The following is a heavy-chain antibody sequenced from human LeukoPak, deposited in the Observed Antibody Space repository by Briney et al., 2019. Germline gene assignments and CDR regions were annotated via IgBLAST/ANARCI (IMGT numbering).Heavy chain of an antibody. D-gene: IGHD3-22*01. CDR2: IYYSGST. Sequence: SETLSLTCTVSGGSITDYYWSWIRHSSGKGLEWIGYIYYSGSTNYNPSLKSRVTISVDTSKNQFSLKLSSVTAADTAVYYCARSISSGYYGDAFDIWGQGTMVTVSS. CDR1: GGSITDYY. V-gene: IGHV4-59*01. CDR3: ARSISSGYYGDAFDI. J-gene: IGHJ3*02.